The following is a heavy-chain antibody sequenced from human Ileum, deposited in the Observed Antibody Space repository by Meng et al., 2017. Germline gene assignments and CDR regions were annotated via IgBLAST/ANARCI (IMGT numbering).Heavy chain of an antibody. J-gene: IGHJ4*02. Sequence: RPLGLLSPSAADSGFTFSCYWLHWVRQATGKGLVWLSSISPDGTRTNYADSVKGRFTVSRDNVKNTLYLQMNSLTAEDTAVYFCARDFDRENWGQGTLVTVSS. CDR2: ISPDGTRT. CDR3: ARDFDREN. CDR1: GFTFSCYW. V-gene: IGHV3-74*01.